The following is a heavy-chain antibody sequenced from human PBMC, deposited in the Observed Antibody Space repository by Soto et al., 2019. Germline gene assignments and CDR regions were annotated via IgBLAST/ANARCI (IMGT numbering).Heavy chain of an antibody. CDR2: IIPILGIA. CDR3: ARGWGYCSGGSCYALDY. D-gene: IGHD2-15*01. CDR1: GGTFSSYT. J-gene: IGHJ4*02. Sequence: QVQLVQSGAEVKKPGSSVEVSCKASGGTFSSYTISWVRQAPGQGLEWMGRIIPILGIANYAQKFQGRVTITADKSTSTAYMELSSLRSEDTAVYYCARGWGYCSGGSCYALDYWGQGTLVTVSS. V-gene: IGHV1-69*02.